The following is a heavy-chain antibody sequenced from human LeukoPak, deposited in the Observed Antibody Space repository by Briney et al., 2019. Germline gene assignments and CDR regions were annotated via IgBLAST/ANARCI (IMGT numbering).Heavy chain of an antibody. Sequence: SETLSLTCTVSGGSISSYYWSWIRQPAGKGLEWIGRIYTSGSTNYNPSLKSRVTISLDTSKNQFSLKLSSVTAADPAVYYCARDRCSSRSCYLSITQTGYFDLWGRGTVVTVSS. D-gene: IGHD2-2*01. V-gene: IGHV4-4*07. J-gene: IGHJ2*01. CDR3: ARDRCSSRSCYLSITQTGYFDL. CDR2: IYTSGST. CDR1: GGSISSYY.